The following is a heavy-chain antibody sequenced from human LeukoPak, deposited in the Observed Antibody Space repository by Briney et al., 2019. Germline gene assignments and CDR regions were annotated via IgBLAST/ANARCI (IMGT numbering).Heavy chain of an antibody. D-gene: IGHD2-15*01. CDR1: GFTFSSYS. V-gene: IGHV3-21*01. CDR2: ISSSSSYI. CDR3: ASDLVVVAANMY. J-gene: IGHJ4*02. Sequence: AGGSLRLSCAASGFTFSSYSMNWVRQAPGKGLEWGSSISSSSSYIYNADSVKGRFTISRDNAKNSLYLQMNSLRAEDTAVYYCASDLVVVAANMYWGEGTLVTVSS.